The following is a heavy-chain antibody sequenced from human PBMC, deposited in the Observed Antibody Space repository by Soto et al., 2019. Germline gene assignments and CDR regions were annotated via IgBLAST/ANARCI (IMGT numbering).Heavy chain of an antibody. D-gene: IGHD6-13*01. CDR2: LLYDQSKK. Sequence: GGFLRLSCAASGLNFRTANIPTVGPAPGNRLLWVAILLYDQSKKFYADSVRGRFTVSRDNSKNTLYLQMNSLTADDTAVYYCAKGSRYIATAGTNFRYFDYWGQGTLVTVSS. CDR3: AKGSRYIATAGTNFRYFDY. J-gene: IGHJ4*02. V-gene: IGHV3-30*18. CDR1: GLNFRTAN.